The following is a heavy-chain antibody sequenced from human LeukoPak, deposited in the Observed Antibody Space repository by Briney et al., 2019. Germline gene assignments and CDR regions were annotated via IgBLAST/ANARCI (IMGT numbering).Heavy chain of an antibody. V-gene: IGHV1-69*05. Sequence: ASVKVSFRAPGGTFSTHAVSWVRQAPGQGLEWMGGSIPMFGANYAQNFRGRVTITTHESTSTAYMELSSLRSEDTAVYFCARMSVIGPSQFDFWGQGTLVTVSS. CDR3: ARMSVIGPSQFDF. D-gene: IGHD2-21*01. J-gene: IGHJ4*02. CDR2: SIPMFGA. CDR1: GGTFSTHA.